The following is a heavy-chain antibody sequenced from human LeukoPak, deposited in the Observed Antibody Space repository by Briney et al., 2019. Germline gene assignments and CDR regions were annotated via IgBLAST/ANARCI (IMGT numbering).Heavy chain of an antibody. CDR1: GGSISSSSYY. J-gene: IGHJ4*02. D-gene: IGHD3-10*01. Sequence: SETLSLTCIVSGGSISSSSYYWGWIRQPPGKGLEWIGSIYYSGSTYYNPSLKSRVTISVDTSKNQFSLRLSSVTAADTAVYYCARRPEDYYGSGSYLFDYWGQGTLVTVSS. V-gene: IGHV4-39*01. CDR2: IYYSGST. CDR3: ARRPEDYYGSGSYLFDY.